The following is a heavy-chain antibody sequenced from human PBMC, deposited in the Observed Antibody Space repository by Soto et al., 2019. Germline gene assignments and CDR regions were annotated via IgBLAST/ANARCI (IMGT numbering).Heavy chain of an antibody. CDR2: IYYSGST. Sequence: QLQLQESGPGLVKPSETLSLTCTVSGGSISSSSYYWGWIRQPPGKGLEWIGSIYYSGSTYYNPSLKSRVTISVDTSKNQFSLKLSSVTAADTAVYYCARRDDFWSLDYWGQGTLVTVSS. J-gene: IGHJ4*02. CDR3: ARRDDFWSLDY. CDR1: GGSISSSSYY. D-gene: IGHD3-3*01. V-gene: IGHV4-39*01.